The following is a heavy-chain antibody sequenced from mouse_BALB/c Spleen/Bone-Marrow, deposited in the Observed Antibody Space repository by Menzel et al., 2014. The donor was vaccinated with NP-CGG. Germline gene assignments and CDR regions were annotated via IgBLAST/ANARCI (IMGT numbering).Heavy chain of an antibody. Sequence: EVNLVESGTVLARPGASVKMSCKASGYTFTSYWMHWVKQRPGQGLEWIGAIYPGNGDTSYNQKFKGKAKLTAVTSTSTAYMELSSLTNEDSAVYYCTRGGGSSYVGFAYWGQGTLVTVSA. CDR1: GYTFTSYW. CDR2: IYPGNGDT. J-gene: IGHJ3*01. CDR3: TRGGGSSYVGFAY. D-gene: IGHD1-1*01. V-gene: IGHV1-5*01.